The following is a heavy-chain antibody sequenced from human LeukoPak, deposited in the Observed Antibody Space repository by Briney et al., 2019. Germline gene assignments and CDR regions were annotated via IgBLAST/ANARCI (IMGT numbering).Heavy chain of an antibody. D-gene: IGHD3-16*01. Sequence: ASVTVSCKASGYTFTGYYMHWLRQAPRQGLEGMGWINPNSCGTNHAQKFQGRVTMTRDTSISTAYMELSRLRSDDTAVYYCARDRPNYDYVWGSPLDAFDIWGQGTMVTVSS. CDR3: ARDRPNYDYVWGSPLDAFDI. J-gene: IGHJ3*02. V-gene: IGHV1-2*02. CDR1: GYTFTGYY. CDR2: INPNSCGT.